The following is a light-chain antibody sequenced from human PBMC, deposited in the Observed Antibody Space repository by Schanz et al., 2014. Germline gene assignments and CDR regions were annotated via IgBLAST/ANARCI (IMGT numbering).Light chain of an antibody. CDR3: QQRSNWPPWT. Sequence: EIVMTQSPATLSVSPGERATLSCRASQSVSSSYLAWYQQKPGQAPRLLIYGASSRATGIPARFSGSGSGTDFTLTISSLEPEDFAVYYCQQRSNWPPWTFGQGTKVEIK. CDR2: GAS. J-gene: IGKJ1*01. V-gene: IGKV3D-20*02. CDR1: QSVSSSY.